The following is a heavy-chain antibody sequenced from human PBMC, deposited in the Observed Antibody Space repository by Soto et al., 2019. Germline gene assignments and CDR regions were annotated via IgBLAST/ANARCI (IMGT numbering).Heavy chain of an antibody. CDR1: GFTFSSYA. CDR3: AKVEGTTYYYDSTDSFSAY. V-gene: IGHV3-23*01. D-gene: IGHD3-22*01. CDR2: ISGSGGST. J-gene: IGHJ4*02. Sequence: PGGSLRLSCAASGFTFSSYAMSWVRQAPGKGLEWVSAISGSGGSTYYADSVKGRFTISRDNSKNTLYLQMNSLRAEDTAVYYCAKVEGTTYYYDSTDSFSAYWGQGTLVTVSS.